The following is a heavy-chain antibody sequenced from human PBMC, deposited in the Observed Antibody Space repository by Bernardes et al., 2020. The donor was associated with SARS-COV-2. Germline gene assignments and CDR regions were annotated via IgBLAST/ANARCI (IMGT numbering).Heavy chain of an antibody. CDR1: GFTVSNCW. Sequence: GSLRLSCAASGFTVSNCWMHWVRQAPGKGLVWVSRINRDGTRTNYADSVKGRFTISRDNAKNTLYLQMNSLRAEDTAVYYCARGTCCDGDCSKTPPEVWGQGILVSVSS. D-gene: IGHD2-21*02. CDR2: INRDGTRT. J-gene: IGHJ4*02. CDR3: ARGTCCDGDCSKTPPEV. V-gene: IGHV3-74*01.